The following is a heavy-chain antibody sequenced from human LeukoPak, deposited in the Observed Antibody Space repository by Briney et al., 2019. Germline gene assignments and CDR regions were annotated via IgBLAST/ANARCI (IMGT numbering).Heavy chain of an antibody. CDR1: GGSISSSSYY. J-gene: IGHJ3*02. CDR2: IYYSGST. D-gene: IGHD3-16*01. V-gene: IGHV4-39*01. Sequence: PSETPSLTCTVSGGSISSSSYYWGWIRQPPGKGLEWIGSIYYSGSTYYNPSLKGRVTISVDTSKNQFSLKLSSVTAADTAVYYCARRFVWGDAFDIWGQGTMVTVSS. CDR3: ARRFVWGDAFDI.